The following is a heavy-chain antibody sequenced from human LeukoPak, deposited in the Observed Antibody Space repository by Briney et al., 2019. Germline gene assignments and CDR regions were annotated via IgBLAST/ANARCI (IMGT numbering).Heavy chain of an antibody. CDR2: IYYSGST. Sequence: SETLSLTCTVSGGSISSYYWSWARQPPGKGLEWIGYIYYSGSTNYNPSLKSRVTISVDTSKNQFSLKLSSVTAADTAVYYCVRRPDIVVVPAAIPAFDIWGHGTMVTVSS. CDR1: GGSISSYY. V-gene: IGHV4-59*01. CDR3: VRRPDIVVVPAAIPAFDI. D-gene: IGHD2-2*01. J-gene: IGHJ3*02.